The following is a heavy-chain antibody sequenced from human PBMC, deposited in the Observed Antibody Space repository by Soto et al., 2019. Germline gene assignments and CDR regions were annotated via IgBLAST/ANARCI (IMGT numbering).Heavy chain of an antibody. V-gene: IGHV4-59*01. CDR1: GDSIRSYY. D-gene: IGHD1-1*01. Sequence: SETLSLTCSVSGDSIRSYYWTWIRQPPGKGLQWIGYVFHTGNTNYNPSLKSRVTISVDMPKSLFSLKLNSVTAADTAVYYCARQLGLWQPLDYWGRGTLVTVSS. J-gene: IGHJ4*02. CDR3: ARQLGLWQPLDY. CDR2: VFHTGNT.